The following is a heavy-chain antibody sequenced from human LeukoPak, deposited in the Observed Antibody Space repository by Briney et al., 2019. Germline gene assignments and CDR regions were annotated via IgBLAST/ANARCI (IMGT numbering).Heavy chain of an antibody. J-gene: IGHJ6*02. CDR1: GYSFTSYW. D-gene: IGHD6-13*01. CDR3: ARNSIAAAGTRMNYYYYGMDV. V-gene: IGHV5-51*01. Sequence: GESLKISRKGSGYSFTSYWIGWVRQMPGKGLEWMGIIYPGDSDTRYSPSFQGQVTISADKSISTAYLQWSSLKASDTAMYYCARNSIAAAGTRMNYYYYGMDVWGQGTTVTVSS. CDR2: IYPGDSDT.